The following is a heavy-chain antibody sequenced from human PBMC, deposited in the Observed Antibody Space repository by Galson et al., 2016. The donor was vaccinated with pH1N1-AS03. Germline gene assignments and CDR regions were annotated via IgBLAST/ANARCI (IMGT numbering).Heavy chain of an antibody. J-gene: IGHJ4*02. V-gene: IGHV2-5*02. CDR2: IFWDGET. Sequence: PALVKPTQTLTLTCTFSGFSLSTGGVHVAWIRQPPGKALEWLALIFWDGETRYSPSLRSRLTITKDTSKNQVVLTMTNMDPADTGTYYCARSTHVNEGLDCWGQGPLVTVSS. D-gene: IGHD2-8*01. CDR3: ARSTHVNEGLDC. CDR1: GFSLSTGGVH.